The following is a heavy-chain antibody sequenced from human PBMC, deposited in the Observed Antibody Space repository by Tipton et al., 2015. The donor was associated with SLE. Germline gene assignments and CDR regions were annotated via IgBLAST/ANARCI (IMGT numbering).Heavy chain of an antibody. CDR3: ARVTYCSGGRCYPRAYYFDH. D-gene: IGHD2-15*01. Sequence: TLSLTCTVSGGSISSSSYYWGWIRQPPGKGLEWIGSIYYSGSTYYNPSLKSRVTISVDTSKNQFSLKLSSVTVADTAVYYCARVTYCSGGRCYPRAYYFDHWGQGTLVTVSS. CDR2: IYYSGST. J-gene: IGHJ4*02. V-gene: IGHV4-39*07. CDR1: GGSISSSSYY.